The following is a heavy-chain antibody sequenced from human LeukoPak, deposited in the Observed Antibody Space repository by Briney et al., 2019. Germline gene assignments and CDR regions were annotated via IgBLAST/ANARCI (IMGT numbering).Heavy chain of an antibody. CDR2: IYYSGST. Sequence: SETLSLTCTVSGGSMSSYYWSWIRQPPGKGLGWIGYIYYSGSTNYNPSLKSRVTQSGDTSKNQFSLKLGSVTAADTAVDYWARLGCSYSYGPTLCTDAFDIWGQGTMVTVSS. J-gene: IGHJ3*02. CDR1: GGSMSSYY. V-gene: IGHV4-59*08. D-gene: IGHD5-18*01. CDR3: ARLGCSYSYGPTLCTDAFDI.